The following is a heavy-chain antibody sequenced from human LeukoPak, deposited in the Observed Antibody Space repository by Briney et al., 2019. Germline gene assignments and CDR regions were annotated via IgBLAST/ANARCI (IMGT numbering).Heavy chain of an antibody. CDR1: GFTFSDYY. Sequence: GGSLRLSCAASGFTFSDYYMSWIRETPGKGVEGVSYISSSGSTIYYADSVKSGYTISRDNAKNSLYLQMNSLRAEDTAVYYCARDELKVVPAAIRETYYYYYGMDVWGQGTTVTVSS. V-gene: IGHV3-11*01. D-gene: IGHD2-2*02. CDR3: ARDELKVVPAAIRETYYYYYGMDV. J-gene: IGHJ6*02. CDR2: ISSSGSTI.